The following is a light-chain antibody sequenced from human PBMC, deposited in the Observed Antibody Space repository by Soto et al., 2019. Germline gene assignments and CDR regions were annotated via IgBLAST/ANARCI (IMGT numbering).Light chain of an antibody. CDR2: AAS. CDR1: QSVNSHF. V-gene: IGKV3-20*01. CDR3: HHFDDSPPVFT. J-gene: IGKJ3*01. Sequence: IVLTQSPGTLSLSLGERATLSCRASQSVNSHFLAWYQQKPGQAPRLLIHAASSRATGVPDRFSGSGSGTDFTLTISILEPEDFAVYYCHHFDDSPPVFTFGPGTTVDIK.